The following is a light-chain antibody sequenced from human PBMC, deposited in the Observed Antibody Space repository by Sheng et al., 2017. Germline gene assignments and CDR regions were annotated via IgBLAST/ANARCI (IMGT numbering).Light chain of an antibody. J-gene: IGKJ4*01. V-gene: IGKV1-5*03. CDR3: QQYDNSLT. Sequence: QLTQSPSSLSASVGDRVIITCRASQSINTWLAWYQHKPGKAPNLLIYKTSSLNSGVPSRFSGSRSGTLFTLTISSLQPEDVATYYCQQYDNSLTFGGGTKVGGQT. CDR2: KTS. CDR1: QSINTW.